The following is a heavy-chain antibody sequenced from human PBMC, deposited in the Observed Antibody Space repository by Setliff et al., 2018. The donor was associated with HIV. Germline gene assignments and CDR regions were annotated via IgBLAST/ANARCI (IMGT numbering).Heavy chain of an antibody. CDR2: IHYSGST. D-gene: IGHD1-26*01. Sequence: SETLPLTCTVSGGSISNYYGSWIRQSPEKGLEWIGYIHYSGSTNYNPSLKSRVTISLDTSKNQFPLKLSSVTAADTAIYYCARLRDMEWELIGLDYWGRGTLVTVSS. J-gene: IGHJ4*02. CDR3: ARLRDMEWELIGLDY. CDR1: GGSISNYY. V-gene: IGHV4-59*01.